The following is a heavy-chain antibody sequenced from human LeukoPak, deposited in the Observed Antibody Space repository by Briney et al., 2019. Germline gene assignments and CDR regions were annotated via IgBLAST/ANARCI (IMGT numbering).Heavy chain of an antibody. J-gene: IGHJ4*02. Sequence: GGSLRLSCAASGFTFSDYYMSWIRQAPGRGLEWVSHIDSSNSYTNYADSVRGRFTISRDNAKNSLSLQMNSLRAEDTAVYYCARVLGVYGSASYYFDYWGQGALLTVSS. CDR3: ARVLGVYGSASYYFDY. D-gene: IGHD3-10*01. CDR1: GFTFSDYY. V-gene: IGHV3-11*05. CDR2: IDSSNSYT.